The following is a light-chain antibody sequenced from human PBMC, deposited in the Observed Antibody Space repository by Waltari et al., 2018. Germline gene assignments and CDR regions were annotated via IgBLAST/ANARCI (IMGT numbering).Light chain of an antibody. J-gene: IGLJ3*02. CDR2: GNN. V-gene: IGLV1-40*01. CDR3: QSYDISLSAWV. Sequence: QSVLTQPPSVSGAPGQRVTISCTGSNSNIGAGYDGHWYQQFQGTAPKLLIFGNNKRPSAFPYRFSVSKSGTSASLAITWLQAEDEADYYCQSYDISLSAWVFGGGTKLAVL. CDR1: NSNIGAGYD.